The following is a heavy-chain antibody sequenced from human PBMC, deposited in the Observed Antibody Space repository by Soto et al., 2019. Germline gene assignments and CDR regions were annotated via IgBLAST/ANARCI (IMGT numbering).Heavy chain of an antibody. V-gene: IGHV4-4*07. CDR1: GGSISSYY. Sequence: LSETLSLTCTVSGGSISSYYWSWIRQTAGKGLEWIGRIYPSGNTNYNPSLKSRVTLSIDTSKNQLSLKMSSVTAADTAVYFCAGDEGYYYSGMDVWGQGTAVTVSS. CDR2: IYPSGNT. J-gene: IGHJ6*02. CDR3: AGDEGYYYSGMDV.